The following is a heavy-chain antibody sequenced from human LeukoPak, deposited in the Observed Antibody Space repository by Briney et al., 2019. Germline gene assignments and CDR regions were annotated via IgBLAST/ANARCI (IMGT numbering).Heavy chain of an antibody. CDR1: GYTFTSYD. Sequence: GASVKVSCKASGYTFTSYDINWVRQATGQGLEWMGWMNPDSGNTGYAQKFQGRVTMTRNTSISTAYMELSSLRSEDTAVYYCARGRSDYDGMDVWGQGTTVTVSS. J-gene: IGHJ6*02. V-gene: IGHV1-8*01. CDR2: MNPDSGNT. CDR3: ARGRSDYDGMDV.